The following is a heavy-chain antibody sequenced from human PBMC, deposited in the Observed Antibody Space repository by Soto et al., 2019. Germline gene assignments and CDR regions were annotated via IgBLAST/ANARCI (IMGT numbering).Heavy chain of an antibody. V-gene: IGHV3-23*01. CDR3: ATHLWFGELYY. CDR2: ISGSGGST. CDR1: GFTFSSYA. J-gene: IGHJ4*02. D-gene: IGHD3-10*01. Sequence: EVQLLESGGGLVQPGGSLRLSCAASGFTFSSYAMSWVRQAPGKGLEWVSAISGSGGSTYYADSVKGRFTISRDNSKNTLYRQMNSLRAEDTAVYYCATHLWFGELYYWGQGTLVTVSS.